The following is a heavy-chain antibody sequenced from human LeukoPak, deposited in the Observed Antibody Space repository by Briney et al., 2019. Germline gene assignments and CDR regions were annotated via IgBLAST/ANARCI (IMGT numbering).Heavy chain of an antibody. CDR2: INHSGST. CDR3: ASNRWLPHAFDI. Sequence: SETLSLTCAVYGGSFSGYYWSWIRQPPGKGLEWIGEINHSGSTNYNPSLKSRVTISVDTSKNQFSLKLSSVTAADTAVYYCASNRWLPHAFDIWGQGTMVTVSS. CDR1: GGSFSGYY. V-gene: IGHV4-34*01. D-gene: IGHD5-24*01. J-gene: IGHJ3*02.